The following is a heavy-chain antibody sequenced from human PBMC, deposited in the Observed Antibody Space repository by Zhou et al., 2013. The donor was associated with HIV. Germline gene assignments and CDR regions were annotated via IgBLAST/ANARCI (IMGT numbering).Heavy chain of an antibody. Sequence: QVQLVQSGAEVKKPGSSVKVSCKASGGSFKNIGINWVRQAPGQGLEWMGRITPLLGTTSYAQKFQGRVTITADKSTTTSYMDLSSLRSDDTAVYYCARVTTLHPWWFDSWGQGSLVTVSS. J-gene: IGHJ5*01. CDR3: ARVTTLHPWWFDS. D-gene: IGHD4-4*01. V-gene: IGHV1-69*04. CDR2: ITPLLGTT. CDR1: GGSFKNIG.